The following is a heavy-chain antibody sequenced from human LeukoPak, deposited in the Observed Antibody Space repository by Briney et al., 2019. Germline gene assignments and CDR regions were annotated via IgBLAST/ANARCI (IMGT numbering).Heavy chain of an antibody. CDR2: IKEDGTVK. CDR3: SGGNVFDI. Sequence: PGGSLRLSCAASGFIFSTYWMSWVRQAPGKGLEWVANIKEDGTVKQYVDSVKGRFTISRDNAKNSLYLQMNSLRVEDTAVYYCSGGNVFDIWGQGTLVTVSS. D-gene: IGHD3-16*01. J-gene: IGHJ3*02. CDR1: GFIFSTYW. V-gene: IGHV3-7*01.